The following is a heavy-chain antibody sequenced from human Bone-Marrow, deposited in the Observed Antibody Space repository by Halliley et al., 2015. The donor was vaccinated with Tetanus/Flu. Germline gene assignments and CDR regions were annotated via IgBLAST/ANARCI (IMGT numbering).Heavy chain of an antibody. D-gene: IGHD3-10*01. Sequence: GLECSGSFRHRGDLFHNPSLKGRVPMSVDTSKNQFSLRLRSVTAGDTAVYYCARLRGENYFFDLWGQGTLVIVSS. J-gene: IGHJ4*02. V-gene: IGHV4-30-2*03. CDR3: ARLRGENYFFDL. CDR2: FRHRGDL.